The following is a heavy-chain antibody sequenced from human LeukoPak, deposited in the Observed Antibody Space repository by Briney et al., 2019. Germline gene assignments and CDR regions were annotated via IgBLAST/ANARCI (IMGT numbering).Heavy chain of an antibody. CDR1: GFTFSSYG. CDR3: ARLEMVRDHAMYNWFDP. CDR2: ISYDGSNK. Sequence: QSGGSLRLSCAASGFTFSSYGMHWVRQAPGKGLEWVAVISYDGSNKYYADSVKGRFTISRDNSKNTLYLRMNSLRAEDTAVYYCARLEMVRDHAMYNWFDPWGQGTLVTVSS. D-gene: IGHD3-10*01. V-gene: IGHV3-30*03. J-gene: IGHJ5*02.